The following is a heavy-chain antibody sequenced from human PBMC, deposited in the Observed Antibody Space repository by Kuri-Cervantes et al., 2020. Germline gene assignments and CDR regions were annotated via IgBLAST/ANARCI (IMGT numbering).Heavy chain of an antibody. CDR3: ARLAMRWYGPAYYYYYGMDV. J-gene: IGHJ6*02. CDR2: FDPEDGET. Sequence: ASVKVSCKVSGYTLTELSMHWVRQAPGKGLEWMGGFDPEDGETIYAQKFQGRVTMTEDTSTDTAYMELSSLRSEDTAVYYCARLAMRWYGPAYYYYYGMDVWGQGTTVTVSS. CDR1: GYTLTELS. V-gene: IGHV1-24*01. D-gene: IGHD5-24*01.